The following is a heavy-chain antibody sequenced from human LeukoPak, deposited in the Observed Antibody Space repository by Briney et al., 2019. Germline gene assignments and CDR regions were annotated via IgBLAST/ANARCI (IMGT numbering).Heavy chain of an antibody. CDR2: ISSSSSYI. V-gene: IGHV3-21*01. Sequence: GGSLRLSCAASGFTFSSYSMNWVCQAPGKGLEWVSSISSSSSYIYYADSVKGRFTISRDNAKNSLYLQMNSLRAEDTAVYYCATFRGIAAGGRWFDPWGQGTLVTVSS. J-gene: IGHJ5*02. CDR1: GFTFSSYS. CDR3: ATFRGIAAGGRWFDP. D-gene: IGHD6-13*01.